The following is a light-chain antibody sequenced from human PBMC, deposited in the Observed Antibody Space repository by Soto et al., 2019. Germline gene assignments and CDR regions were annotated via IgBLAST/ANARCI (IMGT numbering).Light chain of an antibody. J-gene: IGLJ1*01. CDR3: NSYTGTSSRYV. CDR2: DVS. Sequence: QSVLTQPASVSGSPGQSITISCTGTSSDFGTYNYVSWYQQHTGKAPKLMIFDVSYRPSGVSNRFSGSKSDNTASLTISGLQAEDEADYYCNSYTGTSSRYVFGTGTKVTVL. V-gene: IGLV2-14*03. CDR1: SSDFGTYNY.